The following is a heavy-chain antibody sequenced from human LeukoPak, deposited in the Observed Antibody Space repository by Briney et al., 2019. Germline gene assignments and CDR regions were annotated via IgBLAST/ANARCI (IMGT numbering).Heavy chain of an antibody. CDR3: ARGQGGSSGWYEGVDY. CDR2: ISAYNGNT. Sequence: ASVKVSCKASGYTFTSYDINWVRQAPGQGLEWMGWISAYNGNTNYAQKLQGRVTMTTDTSTSTAYMELRSLRSDDTAVYYCARGQGGSSGWYEGVDYWGQGTLVTVSS. V-gene: IGHV1-18*01. D-gene: IGHD6-19*01. J-gene: IGHJ4*02. CDR1: GYTFTSYD.